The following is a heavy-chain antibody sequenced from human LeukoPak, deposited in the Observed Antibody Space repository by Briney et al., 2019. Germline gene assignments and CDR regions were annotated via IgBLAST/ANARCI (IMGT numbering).Heavy chain of an antibody. CDR3: AVSRDVQLWLF. CDR1: GGSFSGYY. J-gene: IGHJ6*02. V-gene: IGHV4-34*01. CDR2: INHSGST. Sequence: SETLSLTCAVYGGSFSGYYWSWIRQPPGKGLEWIGEINHSGSTNYNPSLKSRVTISVDTSKNQFSLKLSSVTAADTAVYYCAVSRDVQLWLFWGQGTTVTVSS. D-gene: IGHD5-18*01.